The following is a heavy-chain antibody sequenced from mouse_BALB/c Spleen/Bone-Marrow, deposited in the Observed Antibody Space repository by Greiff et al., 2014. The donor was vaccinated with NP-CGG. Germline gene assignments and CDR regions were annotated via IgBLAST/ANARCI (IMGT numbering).Heavy chain of an antibody. D-gene: IGHD2-1*01. CDR2: IDPANGIT. CDR3: ASSGNYEGGAMDY. Sequence: VHVKQSGAELVKPGASVKLSCTASGFNIKDTFMHWMKQRPEQGLEWNGRIDPANGITKYDPKFQGKATITTDTSSNTAYLQLSSLTSGDTAVYYCASSGNYEGGAMDYWGQGTSVTVSS. V-gene: IGHV14-3*02. J-gene: IGHJ4*01. CDR1: GFNIKDTF.